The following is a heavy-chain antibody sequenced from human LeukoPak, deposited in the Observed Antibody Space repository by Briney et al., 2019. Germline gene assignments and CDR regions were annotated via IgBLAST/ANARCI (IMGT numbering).Heavy chain of an antibody. CDR3: ARLPLWFGELFPDY. CDR1: GGSISSSSYY. J-gene: IGHJ4*02. Sequence: SETLSLTCTVSGGSISSSSYYWGWIRQPPGKGLEWIGSIYYSGSTYYNPSLKSRVTISVDTSKNQFPLKLSSVTAADTAVYYCARLPLWFGELFPDYWGQGTLVTVSS. D-gene: IGHD3-10*01. CDR2: IYYSGST. V-gene: IGHV4-39*01.